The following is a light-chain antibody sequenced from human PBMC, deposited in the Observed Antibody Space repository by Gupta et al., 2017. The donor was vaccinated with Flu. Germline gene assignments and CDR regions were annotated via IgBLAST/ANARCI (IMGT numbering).Light chain of an antibody. V-gene: IGKV1-5*03. Sequence: DIQMTQSPSTLSASVGDRVTVTCRASQSISIWLAWYQQKPGKAPKLLIYKTSTLESGVPSRFSGSGSGTEFTLTSSSRQPDDFATYYCQQDKSVWTFGQGTKVEVK. CDR3: QQDKSVWT. CDR2: KTS. CDR1: QSISIW. J-gene: IGKJ1*01.